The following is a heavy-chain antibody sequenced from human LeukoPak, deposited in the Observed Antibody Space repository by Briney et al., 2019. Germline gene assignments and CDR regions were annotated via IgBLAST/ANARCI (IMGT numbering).Heavy chain of an antibody. V-gene: IGHV3-11*01. CDR2: ISSSGSTI. J-gene: IGHJ3*02. CDR3: ARVGSIAAAESAFDI. Sequence: PGGSLRLSCAASGFTFSDYYMSWIRQAPGKGLEWVSYISSSGSTIYYADSVKGRFTISRDNAKNSLYLQMNSLRAEDTAVYYCARVGSIAAAESAFDIWGQGTMVTVSS. CDR1: GFTFSDYY. D-gene: IGHD6-13*01.